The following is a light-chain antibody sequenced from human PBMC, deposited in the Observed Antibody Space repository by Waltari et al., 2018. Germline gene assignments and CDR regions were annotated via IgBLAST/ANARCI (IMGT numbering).Light chain of an antibody. CDR1: SYNIGITT. CDR3: AAWDDSLNGVV. V-gene: IGLV1-44*01. CDR2: SNN. J-gene: IGLJ2*01. Sequence: QSVLTQPPSASGTPGQRVTITFSGSSYNIGITTLNWYQQLPGTAPKLLIYSNNQRPSGVPDRFSGSKSGTSASLAISGLQSEDEADYYCAAWDDSLNGVVFGGGTKLTVL.